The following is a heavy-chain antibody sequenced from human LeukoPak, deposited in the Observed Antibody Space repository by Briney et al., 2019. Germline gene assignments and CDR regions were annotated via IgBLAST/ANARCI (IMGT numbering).Heavy chain of an antibody. J-gene: IGHJ6*02. CDR2: IWYDGSIK. CDR3: AREKVVPAAITVYYYYGIDV. Sequence: GGSLRLSCAASGFTFSSYGMHWVRQAPGKGLEWVAVIWYDGSIKYYADSVKGRFTISRDNSKNTLYLQMNSLRAEDTAVYYCAREKVVPAAITVYYYYGIDVWGQGTTVTVSS. CDR1: GFTFSSYG. V-gene: IGHV3-33*01. D-gene: IGHD2-2*01.